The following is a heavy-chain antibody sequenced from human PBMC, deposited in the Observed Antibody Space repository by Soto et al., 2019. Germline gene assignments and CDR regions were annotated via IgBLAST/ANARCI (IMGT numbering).Heavy chain of an antibody. CDR3: ARDLGYYASDGYFDY. CDR1: GFTFSDYY. D-gene: IGHD3-22*01. J-gene: IGHJ4*02. V-gene: IGHV3-11*01. CDR2: ISSSGNII. Sequence: PGGSLRLSCAGCGFTFSDYYMSWIRQAPGKGLEWVSYISSSGNIIYYADSVKGRFTISRDNAKNSLYLQMNSLRAEDTAVYYCARDLGYYASDGYFDYWGQGTLVTVSS.